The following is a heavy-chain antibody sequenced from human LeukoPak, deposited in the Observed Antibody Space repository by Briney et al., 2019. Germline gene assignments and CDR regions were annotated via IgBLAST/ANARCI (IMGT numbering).Heavy chain of an antibody. CDR2: INPNSGGT. D-gene: IGHD4-11*01. CDR3: AGTVTTSYYYYMDV. V-gene: IGHV1-2*02. CDR1: GYTFTGYY. Sequence: EASVKVSCKASGYTFTGYYMHWVRQAPGQGLEWMGWINPNSGGTNYAQKFQGRVTMTRDTSISTAYMELSRLRSDDTAVYYCAGTVTTSYYYYMDVWGKGTTVTVSS. J-gene: IGHJ6*03.